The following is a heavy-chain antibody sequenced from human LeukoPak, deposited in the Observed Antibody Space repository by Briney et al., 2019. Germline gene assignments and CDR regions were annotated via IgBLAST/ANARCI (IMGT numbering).Heavy chain of an antibody. CDR3: AREDRLLDNWFDP. Sequence: SVKVSCKASGGTFSSYAISWVRQAPGQGLEWMGGIIPIFGTANYAQKFQGRVTITVDESTSTAYMELSSLRSEDTAVYYCAREDRLLDNWFDPWGQGTLVTVSS. V-gene: IGHV1-69*13. CDR1: GGTFSSYA. CDR2: IIPIFGTA. D-gene: IGHD1-26*01. J-gene: IGHJ5*02.